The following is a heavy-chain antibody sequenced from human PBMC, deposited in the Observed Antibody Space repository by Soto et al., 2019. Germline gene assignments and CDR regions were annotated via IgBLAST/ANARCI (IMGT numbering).Heavy chain of an antibody. Sequence: ASVKVSCKASGYSFSFYGINWVRQAPGQGLEWMGWINPSDVNRNFAQKFEDRVTMTTATSTNTVFLELRSLKSDDTAIYYCARDRLRGYDSSGFYSWGQGTMVTVSS. V-gene: IGHV1-18*01. CDR1: GYSFSFYG. CDR2: INPSDVNR. D-gene: IGHD3-22*01. CDR3: ARDRLRGYDSSGFYS. J-gene: IGHJ4*02.